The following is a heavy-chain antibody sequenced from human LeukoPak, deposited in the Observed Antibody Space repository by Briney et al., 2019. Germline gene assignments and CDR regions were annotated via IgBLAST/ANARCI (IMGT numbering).Heavy chain of an antibody. D-gene: IGHD3-16*01. V-gene: IGHV3-53*01. Sequence: GGSLRLSCGASGFTVSSNYMSWVRQAPGKGLEWISITYSGDSTYYADSVRGRFTISRDNSKNTLYLQMNSLRAEDTAVYYCARGGEGRFGFDYWGQGTLVTVSS. CDR2: TYSGDST. J-gene: IGHJ4*02. CDR1: GFTVSSNY. CDR3: ARGGEGRFGFDY.